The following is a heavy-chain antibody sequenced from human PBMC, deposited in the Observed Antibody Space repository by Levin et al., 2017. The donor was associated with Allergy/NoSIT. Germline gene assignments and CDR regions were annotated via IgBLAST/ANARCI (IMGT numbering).Heavy chain of an antibody. CDR2: ISAYNGNT. CDR1: GYTFTSYG. J-gene: IGHJ4*02. Sequence: GESLKISCKASGYTFTSYGISWVRQAPGQGLEWMGWISAYNGNTNYAQKLQGRVTMTTDTSTSTAYMELRSLRSDDTAVYYCARFWWASGGSYSDYWGQGTLVTVSS. D-gene: IGHD3-16*01. CDR3: ARFWWASGGSYSDY. V-gene: IGHV1-18*01.